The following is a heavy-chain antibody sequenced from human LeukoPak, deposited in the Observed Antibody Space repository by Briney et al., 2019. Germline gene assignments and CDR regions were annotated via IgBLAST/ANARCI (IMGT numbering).Heavy chain of an antibody. CDR3: SRHILSRYSCNYDGMDV. CDR2: IFPGDSDT. D-gene: IGHD5-18*01. CDR1: GYSFTSYW. J-gene: IGHJ6*02. V-gene: IGHV5-51*01. Sequence: GEPIKIPCKGSGYSFTSYWNAWVRQMPGKGLEWMGIIFPGDSDTRYNTSFQGQVTMSVDKSISPAYLQSSSLKTSDPAMYYRSRHILSRYSCNYDGMDVWGQGTTVTVSS.